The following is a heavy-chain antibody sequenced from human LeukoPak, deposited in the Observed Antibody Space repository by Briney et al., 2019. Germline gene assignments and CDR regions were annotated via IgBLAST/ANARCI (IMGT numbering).Heavy chain of an antibody. CDR2: IIPIFGTA. Sequence: EASVKVSCKASGGTFSSHAISWVRQAPGQGLEWMGGIIPIFGTANYAQKFQGRVTITTDESTSTAYMELSSLRSEDTAVYYCARATVVTNWFDPWGQGTLVTVSS. CDR3: ARATVVTNWFDP. CDR1: GGTFSSHA. D-gene: IGHD4-23*01. V-gene: IGHV1-69*05. J-gene: IGHJ5*02.